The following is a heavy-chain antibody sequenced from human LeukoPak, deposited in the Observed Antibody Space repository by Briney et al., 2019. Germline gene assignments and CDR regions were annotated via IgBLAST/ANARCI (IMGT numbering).Heavy chain of an antibody. V-gene: IGHV1-18*01. J-gene: IGHJ3*02. CDR1: GYTFTSYG. Sequence: ASVKVSCKASGYTFTSYGISWVRQAPGQGLEWMGWISAYNGNTNYAQKLQGRVTMTTDTSTSTAYMELRSLRSDDTAVYYCARVHPYYYDSSGYYSAFLDAFDIWGQGTMVTVSS. CDR3: ARVHPYYYDSSGYYSAFLDAFDI. D-gene: IGHD3-22*01. CDR2: ISAYNGNT.